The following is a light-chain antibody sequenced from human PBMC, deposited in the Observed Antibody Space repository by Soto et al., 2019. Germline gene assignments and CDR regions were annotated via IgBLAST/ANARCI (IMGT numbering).Light chain of an antibody. CDR2: GAS. J-gene: IGKJ3*01. Sequence: EIVLSQSPGTLSLSPGERATLSCRASQPDTNNYLAWYQQKPGLAPRLLIFGASSRATGIPDRFGGSGSGTDFTLTISSLEPEDFAVYYCQQYGSSALFTFGPGTKVDFK. CDR3: QQYGSSALFT. V-gene: IGKV3-20*01. CDR1: QPDTNNY.